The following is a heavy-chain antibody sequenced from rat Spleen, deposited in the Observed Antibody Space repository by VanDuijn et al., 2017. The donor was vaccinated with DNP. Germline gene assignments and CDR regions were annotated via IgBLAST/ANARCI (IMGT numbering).Heavy chain of an antibody. CDR2: ISTSGGST. CDR1: GFTFSNYD. J-gene: IGHJ2*01. CDR3: ARQDTYGYYFDY. D-gene: IGHD2-2*01. Sequence: EVQLVESGGGLVQPGRSLKLSCAASGFTFSNYDMAWVRQAPTKGLEWVASISTSGGSTYYRDSVKGRFTVSRDNAKSTLYLQMDSLRSEDTATYYCARQDTYGYYFDYWGQGVMVTVSS. V-gene: IGHV5-25*01.